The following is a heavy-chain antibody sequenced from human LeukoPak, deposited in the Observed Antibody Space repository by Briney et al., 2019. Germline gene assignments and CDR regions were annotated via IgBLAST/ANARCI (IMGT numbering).Heavy chain of an antibody. CDR1: RFTLGSYS. V-gene: IGHV3-48*02. D-gene: IGHD1-14*01. CDR3: ARDWPELMFDLDY. J-gene: IGHJ4*02. CDR2: ISSSSGTI. Sequence: GGSLRLSCSASRFTLGSYSMSWVRQAPGKGLEWVSYISSSSGTIYYADSVKGRFTISRDNAKNSLYLQMNSLRDEDTAVYYCARDWPELMFDLDYWGQGTLVTVSS.